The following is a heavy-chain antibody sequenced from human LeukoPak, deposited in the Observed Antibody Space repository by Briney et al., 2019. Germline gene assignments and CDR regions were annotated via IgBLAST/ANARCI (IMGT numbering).Heavy chain of an antibody. Sequence: SVKVSCKASGYTFTGYYMHWVRQAPGQGLEWMGGIIPIFGTANYAQKFQGRVTITADESTSTAYMELSSLRAEDTAVYYCARMRDSSWYASAFDYWGQGTLVTVSS. J-gene: IGHJ4*02. CDR2: IIPIFGTA. D-gene: IGHD6-13*01. CDR3: ARMRDSSWYASAFDY. CDR1: GYTFTGYY. V-gene: IGHV1-69*13.